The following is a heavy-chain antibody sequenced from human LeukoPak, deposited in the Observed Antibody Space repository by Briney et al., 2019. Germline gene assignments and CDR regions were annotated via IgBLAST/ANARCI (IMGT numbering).Heavy chain of an antibody. D-gene: IGHD3-22*01. J-gene: IGHJ4*02. Sequence: SVKVSCKASGYTFTSYDINWVRQAPGQGLEWMGRIIPILGIANYAQKFQGRVTITADKSTSTAYMELSSLRSEDTAVYYCARANYYDSSGYYYWGQGTLVTVSS. CDR1: GYTFTSYD. CDR2: IIPILGIA. CDR3: ARANYYDSSGYYY. V-gene: IGHV1-69*04.